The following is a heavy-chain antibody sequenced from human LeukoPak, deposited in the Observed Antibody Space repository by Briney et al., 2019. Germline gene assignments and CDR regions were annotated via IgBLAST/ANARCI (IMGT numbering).Heavy chain of an antibody. CDR1: GYTFTSYG. CDR2: IIPIFGTA. D-gene: IGHD5-18*01. V-gene: IGHV1-69*05. J-gene: IGHJ4*02. Sequence: ASVKVSCKASGYTFTSYGISWVRQAPGQGLEWMGGIIPIFGTANYAQKFQGRVTITTDESTSTAYMELSSLRSEDTAVYYCARGGGYSYGTGFDYWGQGTLVTVSS. CDR3: ARGGGYSYGTGFDY.